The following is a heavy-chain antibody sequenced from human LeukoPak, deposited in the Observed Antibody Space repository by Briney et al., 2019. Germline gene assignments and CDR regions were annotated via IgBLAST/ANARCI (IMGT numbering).Heavy chain of an antibody. CDR1: GGSFSGYY. CDR3: ARVLRSPAAISRVVYYGTDV. V-gene: IGHV4-34*01. Sequence: SETLSLTCAVYGGSFSGYYWSWIRQPPGKGLEWIGEINHSGSTNYNPSLKSRVTISVDTSKNQFSLKLSSVTAADTAVYYCARVLRSPAAISRVVYYGTDVWGKGTTVTVSS. J-gene: IGHJ6*04. CDR2: INHSGST. D-gene: IGHD2-2*01.